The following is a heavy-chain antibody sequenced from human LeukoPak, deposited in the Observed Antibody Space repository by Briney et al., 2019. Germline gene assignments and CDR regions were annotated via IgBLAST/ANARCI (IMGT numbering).Heavy chain of an antibody. J-gene: IGHJ3*02. V-gene: IGHV1-69*05. CDR3: ASSLYCSSTRWYSFRREFFDN. CDR1: GGTFSSYA. D-gene: IGHD2-2*01. CDR2: IIPIFGTA. Sequence: GASVKVSCKASGGTFSSYAISWVRQAPGQGLEWMGGIIPIFGTANYAQKFQGRVTITTDESTSTAYMELSSLRSEDTAVYYCASSLYCSSTRWYSFRREFFDNWGQGTMVTGSS.